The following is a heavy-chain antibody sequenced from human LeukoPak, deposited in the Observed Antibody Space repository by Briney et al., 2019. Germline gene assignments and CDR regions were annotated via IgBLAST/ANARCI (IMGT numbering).Heavy chain of an antibody. J-gene: IGHJ4*02. CDR2: ISSSSSLI. CDR1: GFTFSSYS. D-gene: IGHD1-26*01. V-gene: IGHV3-48*04. Sequence: GGSLRLSCAASGFTFSSYSMNWARQAPGKGLEWVSYISSSSSLIYYADSVKGRFTISRDNAKDSLYLQMNSLRAEDTSVYYCAKDRSGSYSQGLDYWGQGTLVTVSS. CDR3: AKDRSGSYSQGLDY.